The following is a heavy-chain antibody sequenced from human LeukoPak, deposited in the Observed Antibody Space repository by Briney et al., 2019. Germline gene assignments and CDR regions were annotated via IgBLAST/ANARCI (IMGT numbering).Heavy chain of an antibody. CDR3: ARSSDDYLSYYGSGTHIDY. D-gene: IGHD3-10*01. V-gene: IGHV3-21*01. CDR2: ISSSSDYI. Sequence: NPGGSLRLSCAASGFTFSSYNMNWVRQAPGKGLAWVSSISSSSDYIYYADSVKGRFTISRDNAKNSLYLQMNSLRAEDTAVYYCARSSDDYLSYYGSGTHIDYWGQGTLVTVSS. CDR1: GFTFSSYN. J-gene: IGHJ4*02.